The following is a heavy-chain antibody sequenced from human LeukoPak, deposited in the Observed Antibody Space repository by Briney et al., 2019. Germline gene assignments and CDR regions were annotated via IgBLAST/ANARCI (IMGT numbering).Heavy chain of an antibody. Sequence: TGGSLRLSCAASGFTITESWMNWVRQAPGKGLEWVANMKPDGSEQYYVESVKGRFTISRDNAKNSLYLQMNSLRAEDTAVYYCARDFDYWGQRTLVTVSS. CDR2: MKPDGSEQ. CDR3: ARDFDY. CDR1: GFTITESW. J-gene: IGHJ4*02. V-gene: IGHV3-7*01.